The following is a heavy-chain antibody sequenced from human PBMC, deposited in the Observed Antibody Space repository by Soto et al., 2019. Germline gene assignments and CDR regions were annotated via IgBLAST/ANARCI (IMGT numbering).Heavy chain of an antibody. J-gene: IGHJ5*02. CDR2: INAGNSNT. Sequence: QVQLVQSGAEVKKPGASVKVSCKASGYTFTNYAMHWVRQAPGQRLEWMGWINAGNSNTKYSQKFQGRVTITKNTSASTAYMELSSLRSEDTAVYYCARGPLRNWLDPWGLGTLVTVSS. CDR3: ARGPLRNWLDP. V-gene: IGHV1-3*01. CDR1: GYTFTNYA.